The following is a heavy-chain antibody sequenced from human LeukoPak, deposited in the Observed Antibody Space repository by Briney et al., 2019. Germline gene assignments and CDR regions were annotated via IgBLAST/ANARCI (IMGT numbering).Heavy chain of an antibody. V-gene: IGHV4-30-4*08. CDR2: IYYSGST. CDR3: ARDERRNDILIGLSY. D-gene: IGHD3-9*01. Sequence: KASETLSLTCTVSGGSISSGDYYWSWIRQPPGKGLEWIGYIYYSGSTYYNPSLKSRVTIPVDKSKNEVSLKLTSVTAADTAVYFCARDERRNDILIGLSYWGQGILVTVSS. J-gene: IGHJ4*02. CDR1: GGSISSGDYY.